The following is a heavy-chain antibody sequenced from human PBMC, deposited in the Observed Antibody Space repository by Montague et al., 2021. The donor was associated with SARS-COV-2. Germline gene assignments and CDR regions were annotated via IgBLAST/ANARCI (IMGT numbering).Heavy chain of an antibody. V-gene: IGHV4-59*11. CDR1: GGSTASHY. CDR2: VYYNGDT. Sequence: SETLSLTCTVSGGSTASHYWNWIRQSPGKRPEWIGYVYYNGDTKYNPSLQSRVTVSIDTSETQYSLTLNPVTAADTAVYVCARGCAFDPWGQGRLVTVSS. CDR3: ARGCAFDP. J-gene: IGHJ3*01.